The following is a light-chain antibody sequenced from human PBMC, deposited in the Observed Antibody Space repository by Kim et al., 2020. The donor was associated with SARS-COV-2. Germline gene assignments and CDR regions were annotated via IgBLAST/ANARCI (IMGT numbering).Light chain of an antibody. CDR2: DAS. V-gene: IGKV3-11*01. CDR1: QGVSSY. J-gene: IGKJ4*01. CDR3: QQRSNWPPALT. Sequence: PGERASLSCMASQGVSSYLAWYQPNPGQAPTLLIYDASNRATGIPARFSGSGSGTDFTLTISSLEPEEFAVDYCQQRSNWPPALTFGGGTKVDIK.